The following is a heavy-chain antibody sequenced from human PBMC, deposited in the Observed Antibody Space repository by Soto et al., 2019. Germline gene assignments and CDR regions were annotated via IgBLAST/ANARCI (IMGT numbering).Heavy chain of an antibody. Sequence: QVQLVESGGGLVKPGGSLRLSCAASGFTFSDYYMSWVRQAPGKGLEWISDISYSSSHTKYADSVKGRFTISRDNANNSLYLQMNSLRAEDTAMYYCATYRLFRGGDPQDYWGQGTLVTVSS. V-gene: IGHV3-11*05. CDR1: GFTFSDYY. CDR3: ATYRLFRGGDPQDY. J-gene: IGHJ4*02. CDR2: ISYSSSHT. D-gene: IGHD2-21*02.